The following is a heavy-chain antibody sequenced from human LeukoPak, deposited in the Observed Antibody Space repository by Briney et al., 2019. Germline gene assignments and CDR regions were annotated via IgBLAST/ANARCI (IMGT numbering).Heavy chain of an antibody. CDR3: AREFYISWFDP. D-gene: IGHD2/OR15-2a*01. Sequence: PSETLSLTCTVSGGSICSGSYYWSWIRQPAGKGLEWIGRIYTSGSTNYNPSLKSRVTISVDTSKNQFSLKLSSVTAADTAVYYCAREFYISWFDPWGQGTLVTVSS. J-gene: IGHJ5*02. V-gene: IGHV4-61*02. CDR2: IYTSGST. CDR1: GGSICSGSYY.